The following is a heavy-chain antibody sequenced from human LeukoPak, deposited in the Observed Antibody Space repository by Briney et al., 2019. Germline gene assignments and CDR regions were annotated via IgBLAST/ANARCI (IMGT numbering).Heavy chain of an antibody. D-gene: IGHD3-22*01. Sequence: GASVKVSCKASGYTFSNYYMHWVRQAPGQGLEWMGIINPIGDSTSYAQKFQGRVTMTRDTSTSTAYMELSGVRSEDTAMYYCARPSYYDSSNYYYYFDYWGQGTLVTVSS. V-gene: IGHV1-46*01. CDR1: GYTFSNYY. CDR3: ARPSYYDSSNYYYYFDY. CDR2: INPIGDST. J-gene: IGHJ4*02.